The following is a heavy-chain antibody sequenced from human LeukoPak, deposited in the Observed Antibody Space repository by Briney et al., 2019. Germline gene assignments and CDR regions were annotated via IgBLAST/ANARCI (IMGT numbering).Heavy chain of an antibody. CDR2: IYSSGST. J-gene: IGHJ4*02. V-gene: IGHV4-61*02. CDR1: GGSISSGNYY. CDR3: GSGNPPPFFDILTAKEPILY. D-gene: IGHD3-9*01. Sequence: SQTLSLTCTVSGGSISSGNYYWSWIRQPAGKGLEWIGRIYSSGSTNYNPSLKSRVTISEDTSKNQFSLKLTSVTAADTAVYFGGSGNPPPFFDILTAKEPILYRGKGTLVTVSS.